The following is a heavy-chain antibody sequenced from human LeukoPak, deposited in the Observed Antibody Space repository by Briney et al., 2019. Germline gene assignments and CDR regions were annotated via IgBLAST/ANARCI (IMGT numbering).Heavy chain of an antibody. D-gene: IGHD2-2*01. V-gene: IGHV3-23*01. CDR3: AKGVYCSGTSCYDSNFYFYMDV. J-gene: IGHJ6*03. CDR2: ISGSGTTT. CDR1: GLTFSSYV. Sequence: GGSLRLSCAASGLTFSSYVMTWVRQAPGKGLEWVSGISGSGTTTSYADSVKGRFTISRDNSKKMLYLQMHSLRADDTAVYYCAKGVYCSGTSCYDSNFYFYMDVWGKGTTVTISS.